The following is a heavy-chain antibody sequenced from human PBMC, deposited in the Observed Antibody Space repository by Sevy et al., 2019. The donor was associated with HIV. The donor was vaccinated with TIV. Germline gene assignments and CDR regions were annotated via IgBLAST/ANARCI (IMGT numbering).Heavy chain of an antibody. V-gene: IGHV4-61*02. CDR3: ARVDRAYYDGSAFDF. Sequence: SETLSHTCTVSGGSFSSGNYYWSWIRQPAGKGLEWIGRIYNSGSTNYNPSLKSRVTISVDMSKNQFSLRLSSVTAADTAVYYCARVDRAYYDGSAFDFWGQGTLVTVSS. D-gene: IGHD3-22*01. J-gene: IGHJ4*02. CDR1: GGSFSSGNYY. CDR2: IYNSGST.